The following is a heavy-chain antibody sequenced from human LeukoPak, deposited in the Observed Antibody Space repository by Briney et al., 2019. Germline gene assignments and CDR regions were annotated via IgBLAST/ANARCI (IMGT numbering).Heavy chain of an antibody. V-gene: IGHV3-23*01. CDR1: GFTFSSYA. Sequence: GGSLRLSCAASGFTFSSYAMSWVRQAPGKGLEWVSAFGRIVGGTYYADSVKGRFTVSRDTSKNTLFLQMNSLRVEDTAVYYCAKRLGTGNAFDVWGQGTMLTVSS. D-gene: IGHD7-27*01. CDR3: AKRLGTGNAFDV. CDR2: FGRIVGGT. J-gene: IGHJ3*01.